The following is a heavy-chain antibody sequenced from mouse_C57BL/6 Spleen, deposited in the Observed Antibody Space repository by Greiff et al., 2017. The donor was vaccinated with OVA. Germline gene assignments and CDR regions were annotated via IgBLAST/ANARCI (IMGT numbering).Heavy chain of an antibody. CDR1: GFSLSTSGLG. D-gene: IGHD2-3*01. CDR2: IYWDDDK. V-gene: IGHV8-12*01. CDR3: ARRVDGYYFDY. Sequence: QVTLKVCGPGILQSSQTLSLTCSFSGFSLSTSGLGVSWIRQPSGKGLEWLAHIYWDDDKRYNPSLKSRLTISKDTSRDQVFLKITSVDTADTDTYYCARRVDGYYFDYWGQGTTRTVSS. J-gene: IGHJ2*01.